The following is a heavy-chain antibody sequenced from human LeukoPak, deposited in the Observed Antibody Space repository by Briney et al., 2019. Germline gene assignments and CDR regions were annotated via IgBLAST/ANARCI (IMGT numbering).Heavy chain of an antibody. CDR3: AKRSYDSSGHFDS. J-gene: IGHJ4*02. V-gene: IGHV3-23*01. CDR2: ISGSGSYT. Sequence: GGSLRLSCAASGFTVSDYSMTWVRQAPGKGLEWVSAISGSGSYTDYADSVKGRFTISKDNSKNTVYMRMSSLRAEDTALYYCAKRSYDSSGHFDSWGQGTLVTVSP. CDR1: GFTVSDYS. D-gene: IGHD3-22*01.